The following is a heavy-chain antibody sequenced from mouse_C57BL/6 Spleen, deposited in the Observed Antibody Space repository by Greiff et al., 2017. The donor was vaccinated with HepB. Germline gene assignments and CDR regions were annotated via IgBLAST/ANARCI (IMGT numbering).Heavy chain of an antibody. CDR3: ARSLHYYGSSSLGEYFDY. CDR2: IWSGGST. D-gene: IGHD1-1*01. Sequence: VQLVESGPGLVQPSQSLSITCTVSGFSLTSYGVHWVRQSPGKGLEWLGVIWSGGSTDYNAAFISRLSISKDNSKSQVFFKMNSLQADDTAIYYCARSLHYYGSSSLGEYFDYWGQGTTLTVSS. V-gene: IGHV2-2*01. J-gene: IGHJ2*01. CDR1: GFSLTSYG.